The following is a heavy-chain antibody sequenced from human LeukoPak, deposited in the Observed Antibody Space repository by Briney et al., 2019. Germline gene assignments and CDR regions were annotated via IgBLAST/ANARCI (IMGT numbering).Heavy chain of an antibody. Sequence: PSETLSLTCAVYGGSFSGCYWSWIRQPPGKGREWIGEINHSGSTNYNPSLKSRVTISVDTSKNQFSLKLSSVTAADTAVYYCARRGAIWFGEYNWFDPWGQGTLVTVSS. J-gene: IGHJ5*02. V-gene: IGHV4-34*01. D-gene: IGHD3-10*01. CDR3: ARRGAIWFGEYNWFDP. CDR2: INHSGST. CDR1: GGSFSGCY.